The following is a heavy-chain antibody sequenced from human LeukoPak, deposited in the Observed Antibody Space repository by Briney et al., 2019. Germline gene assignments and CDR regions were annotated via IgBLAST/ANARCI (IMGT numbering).Heavy chain of an antibody. CDR2: IIPIFGTA. V-gene: IGHV1-69*01. D-gene: IGHD3-22*01. J-gene: IGHJ1*01. Sequence: GASVKVSCKASGGTFSSYAISWVRQAPGQGLERMGGIIPIFGTANYAQKFQGRVTITADESTSTAYMELSSLRSEDTAVYYCARQDSSGYLEYFQHWGQGTLVTVSS. CDR3: ARQDSSGYLEYFQH. CDR1: GGTFSSYA.